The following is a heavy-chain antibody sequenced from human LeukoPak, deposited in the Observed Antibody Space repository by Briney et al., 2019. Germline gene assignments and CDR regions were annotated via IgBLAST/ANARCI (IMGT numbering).Heavy chain of an antibody. V-gene: IGHV3-48*03. CDR3: ARDLLERPRSAFDI. CDR2: ITSGSGSTI. J-gene: IGHJ3*02. D-gene: IGHD1-1*01. Sequence: GGSPRLSCAASGFTFSSYEMNWVRQAPGKGLEWVSYITSGSGSTIYYADSVKGRFTISRDNAKNSLYLQMNSLRAEDTAVYYCARDLLERPRSAFDIWGQGTMVTVSS. CDR1: GFTFSSYE.